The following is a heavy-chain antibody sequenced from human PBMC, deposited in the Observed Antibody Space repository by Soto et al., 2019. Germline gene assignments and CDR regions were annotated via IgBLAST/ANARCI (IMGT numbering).Heavy chain of an antibody. CDR3: ARVWGSGSYGPTYGMDV. J-gene: IGHJ6*02. Sequence: EVQLVESGGGLVQRGGSLRLSCAASGFTFSNYDMHWVRQGTGKGLEWVSAIGTAGDTYYPGSVKGRFTISRENAKNSLYLQMNSLRAGDTAVYYCARVWGSGSYGPTYGMDVWGQGTTVTVSS. V-gene: IGHV3-13*01. D-gene: IGHD3-10*01. CDR2: IGTAGDT. CDR1: GFTFSNYD.